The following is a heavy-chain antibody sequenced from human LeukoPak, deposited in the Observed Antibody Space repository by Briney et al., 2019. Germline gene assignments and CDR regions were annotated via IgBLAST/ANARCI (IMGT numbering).Heavy chain of an antibody. CDR1: GGFFSGYY. CDR3: ATDSSGYYPRY. Sequence: ASETLSLTCAVYGGFFSGYYWSWIRQPPGKGLEWIGEINHSGSTNYNPSLKSRVTISVDTSKNQFSLKLSSVTAADTAVYYCATDSSGYYPRYWGQGTLVTVSS. J-gene: IGHJ4*02. V-gene: IGHV4-34*01. CDR2: INHSGST. D-gene: IGHD3-22*01.